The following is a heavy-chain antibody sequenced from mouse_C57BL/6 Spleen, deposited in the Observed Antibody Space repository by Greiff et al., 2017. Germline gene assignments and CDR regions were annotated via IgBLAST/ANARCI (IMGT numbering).Heavy chain of an antibody. V-gene: IGHV14-4*01. CDR3: TTPADSSGYGWFAY. CDR2: IDPENGDT. CDR1: GFNIKDDY. Sequence: VQLQQSGAELVRPGASVKLSCTASGFNIKDDYMHWVKQRPEQGLEWIGWIDPENGDTEYASKFQGKATITADTSSNTAYLQLSSLTSEDTAVYYCTTPADSSGYGWFAYWGQGTTLTVSS. J-gene: IGHJ2*01. D-gene: IGHD3-2*02.